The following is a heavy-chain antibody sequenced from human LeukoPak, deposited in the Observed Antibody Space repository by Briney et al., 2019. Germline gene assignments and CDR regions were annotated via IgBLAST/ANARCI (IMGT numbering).Heavy chain of an antibody. CDR1: GYTFTSYG. V-gene: IGHV1-18*01. D-gene: IGHD1-26*01. CDR3: VKHRAFLGEHLGRLGGFDI. Sequence: GDSVKVSCKASGYTFTSYGFSWVRQAPGQGLEWVGWVSGNNNNADYAEKFEDRVAMTTDTSTTTAYMDLRSLRSDDTAVYYCVKHRAFLGEHLGRLGGFDIWGQGTLVTVSS. J-gene: IGHJ3*02. CDR2: VSGNNNNA.